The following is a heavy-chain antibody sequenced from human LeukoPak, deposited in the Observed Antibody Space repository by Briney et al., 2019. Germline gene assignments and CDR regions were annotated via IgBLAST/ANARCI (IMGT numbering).Heavy chain of an antibody. CDR1: GFTFSSYG. J-gene: IGHJ4*02. Sequence: GGSLRLSCAASGFTFSSYGMHWVRQAPGKGLEWVAVISYDGSNKYYADSVKGRFTISRDNSKNTLYLQMNSLRAEDTAVYYCARDRNYDFWSGYSGSFDYWGQGTLVTVSS. V-gene: IGHV3-30*19. D-gene: IGHD3-3*01. CDR2: ISYDGSNK. CDR3: ARDRNYDFWSGYSGSFDY.